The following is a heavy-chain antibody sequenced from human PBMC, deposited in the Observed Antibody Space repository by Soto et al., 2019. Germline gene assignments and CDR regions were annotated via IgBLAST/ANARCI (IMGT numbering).Heavy chain of an antibody. J-gene: IGHJ6*02. Sequence: GGSLRLSCAASGFTFSSYGMHWVRQAPGKGLEWVAVIWYDGSNKYYADSVKGRFTISRDNSKNTLYLQMNSLRAEDTAVYYCARDSLIIDPRSGPYYYYYYGMDVWGQGTTVTVSS. CDR3: ARDSLIIDPRSGPYYYYYYGMDV. V-gene: IGHV3-33*01. CDR1: GFTFSSYG. CDR2: IWYDGSNK. D-gene: IGHD3-10*01.